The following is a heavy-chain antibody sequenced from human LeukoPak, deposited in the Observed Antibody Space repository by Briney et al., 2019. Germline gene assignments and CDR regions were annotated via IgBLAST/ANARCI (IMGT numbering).Heavy chain of an antibody. CDR2: INHSGST. CDR1: GGSFSGYY. J-gene: IGHJ4*02. CDR3: ARYYGILTGYYSIGYFDY. Sequence: SETLSLTCAVYGGSFSGYYWSWIRQPPGKGLEWIGEINHSGSTNYNPSLKSRVIISVDTSKNQFSLKLSSVTAADTAVYYCARYYGILTGYYSIGYFDYWGQGTLVTVSS. V-gene: IGHV4-34*01. D-gene: IGHD3-9*01.